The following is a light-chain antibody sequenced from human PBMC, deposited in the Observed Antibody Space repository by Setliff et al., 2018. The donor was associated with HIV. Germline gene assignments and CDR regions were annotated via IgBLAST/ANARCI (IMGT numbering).Light chain of an antibody. CDR2: EVT. V-gene: IGLV2-23*02. CDR1: SSDVGSFSL. Sequence: QSVLTQPASVSGSPGQSITISCTGTSSDVGSFSLVSWYQQEPGKAPKLIIYEVTKRPSGISDRFSGAKSGNTASLSISGLQTEDEADYYCCSYASTQTSVFGSSTKVTVL. CDR3: CSYASTQTSV. J-gene: IGLJ1*01.